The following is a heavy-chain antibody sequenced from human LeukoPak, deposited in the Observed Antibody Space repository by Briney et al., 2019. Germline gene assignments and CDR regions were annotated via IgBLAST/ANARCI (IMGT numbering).Heavy chain of an antibody. CDR2: IYSSGST. V-gene: IGHV4-59*08. Sequence: SETLSLTCTVSGGSMNSYYWSWIRQPPGKGLEWIGYIYSSGSTKYNPSLSGRVTISVDTSKNHFSLRLSSVTAPDTAVYYCARHFRTGGRSTDAFDIWGQGTMVTVSS. CDR3: ARHFRTGGRSTDAFDI. CDR1: GGSMNSYY. D-gene: IGHD2-15*01. J-gene: IGHJ3*02.